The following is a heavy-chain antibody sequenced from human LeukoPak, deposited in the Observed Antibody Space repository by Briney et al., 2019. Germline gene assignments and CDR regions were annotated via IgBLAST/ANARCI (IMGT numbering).Heavy chain of an antibody. Sequence: QPGRSLRLSCAASGFTCSSYTMNWVRQAPGKGLEWVSYISSSGNNIYYADSVKGRFTISRDNAKNSLYLQMSSLRAEDTAVYYCARVIYGVPDYWGQGTLVTVSS. V-gene: IGHV3-48*04. CDR2: ISSSGNNI. CDR3: ARVIYGVPDY. D-gene: IGHD4-17*01. J-gene: IGHJ4*02. CDR1: GFTCSSYT.